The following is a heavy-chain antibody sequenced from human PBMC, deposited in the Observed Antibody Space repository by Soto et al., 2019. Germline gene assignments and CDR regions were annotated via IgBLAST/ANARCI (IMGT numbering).Heavy chain of an antibody. CDR2: ISSSSSTI. D-gene: IGHD6-19*01. CDR3: ARETQWLNWFDP. Sequence: EVQLVESGGGLVQPGGSLRLSCAASGFTFSSYSMNWVRQAPGKGLEWVSYISSSSSTIYDADSVKGRFTISRDNAKNSLYLQMNSLRAEDTAVYYCARETQWLNWFDPWCQGTLVTVSS. CDR1: GFTFSSYS. V-gene: IGHV3-48*01. J-gene: IGHJ5*02.